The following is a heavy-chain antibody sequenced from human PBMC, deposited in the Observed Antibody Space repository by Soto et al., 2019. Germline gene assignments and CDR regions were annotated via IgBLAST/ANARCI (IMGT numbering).Heavy chain of an antibody. CDR1: EFTFSNYA. CDR2: IRYDGSNT. D-gene: IGHD6-13*01. J-gene: IGHJ4*02. CDR3: ARGGSSSWYLPFDY. V-gene: IGHV3-33*08. Sequence: GSLRLSCAASEFTFSNYAMSWVRQAPGKGLEWVASIRYDGSNTYYADSVKGRFTISRDNSKNTLYLQMNSLRAVDTAVYYCARGGSSSWYLPFDYWGQGTLVTVSS.